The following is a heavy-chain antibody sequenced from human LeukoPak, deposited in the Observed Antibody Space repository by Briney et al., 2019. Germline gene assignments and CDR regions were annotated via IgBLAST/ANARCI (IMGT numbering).Heavy chain of an antibody. D-gene: IGHD3-3*01. V-gene: IGHV4-61*01. J-gene: IGHJ4*02. CDR1: GGSISSSSCY. CDR2: IYTRGSN. Sequence: SETLSLTCTVSGGSISSSSCYWGWIRQPPGKGLEWIGKIYTRGSNNYTPSLKSRVTISVDTSKNQFSLKLSSVTAADTAVYYCARDSSSAFDFWSGYDYWGQGTLVTVSS. CDR3: ARDSSSAFDFWSGYDY.